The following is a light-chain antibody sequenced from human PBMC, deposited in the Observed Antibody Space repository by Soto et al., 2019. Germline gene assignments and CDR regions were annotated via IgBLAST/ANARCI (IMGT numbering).Light chain of an antibody. CDR2: EVT. J-gene: IGLJ1*01. CDR1: SSDVGFYNY. CDR3: STYTGTSTYV. V-gene: IGLV2-14*01. Sequence: QSALTQPASVSGSLGQSITISCTGTSSDVGFYNYVSWYQQHPGKAPKLMIYEVTNWPSGVSNRFSGSKSGNTASLTISGLQAEDEADYYCSTYTGTSTYVFGTGTKLTVL.